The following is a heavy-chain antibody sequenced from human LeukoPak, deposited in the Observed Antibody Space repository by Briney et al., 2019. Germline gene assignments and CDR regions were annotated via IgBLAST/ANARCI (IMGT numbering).Heavy chain of an antibody. D-gene: IGHD3-9*01. CDR2: LSKSGNT. V-gene: IGHV4-59*01. CDR1: GGSISSYY. CDR3: ARARYVNSFYAFDI. Sequence: SETLSLTCTVSGGSISSYYWSWIWLPPGKGLEWIGYLSKSGNTNYSPSLKSRVTIFGDTSKNQFFLKLSSVTAADTAVYYCARARYVNSFYAFDIWGQGTLVTVSS. J-gene: IGHJ3*02.